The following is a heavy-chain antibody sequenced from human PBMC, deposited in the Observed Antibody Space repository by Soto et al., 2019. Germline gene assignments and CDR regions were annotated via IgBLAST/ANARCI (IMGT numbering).Heavy chain of an antibody. CDR1: GYTFTRYG. Sequence: QVQLVQSGAEVKNPGASVKVSCKASGYTFTRYGIGWARQAPGQGLEWRGWINTYNGNTNYAQNVQGRDTLPTDTSTSTAYMELRSMRSNDTSIYYCAMVDVYVTPSPQDVWGQGTTVIVSS. V-gene: IGHV1-18*01. CDR3: AMVDVYVTPSPQDV. D-gene: IGHD3-16*01. CDR2: INTYNGNT. J-gene: IGHJ6*02.